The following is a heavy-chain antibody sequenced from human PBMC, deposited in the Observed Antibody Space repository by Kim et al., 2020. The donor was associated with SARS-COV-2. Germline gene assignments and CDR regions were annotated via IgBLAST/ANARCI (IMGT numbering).Heavy chain of an antibody. J-gene: IGHJ4*02. CDR1: GFTFSSYG. Sequence: GGSLRLSCAASGFTFSSYGMHWVRQAPGKGLEWVAVIWYDGSNKYYADSVKGRFTISGDNSKNTLYLQMNSLRAEDTAVYYCAREGIAAAGFHFDYWGQGTLVTVSS. CDR2: IWYDGSNK. V-gene: IGHV3-33*01. CDR3: AREGIAAAGFHFDY. D-gene: IGHD6-13*01.